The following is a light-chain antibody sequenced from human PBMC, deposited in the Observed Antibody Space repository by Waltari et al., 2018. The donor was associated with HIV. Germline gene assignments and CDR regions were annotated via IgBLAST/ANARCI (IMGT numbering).Light chain of an antibody. CDR3: QTWDSNTVL. CDR2: DTS. J-gene: IGLJ1*01. Sequence: QAVLTQQPSLSGAPGDTVSISCTGSDFNIGSHPVNWYQHIPGKAPRLVIFDTSNRGPGVPGRFSSARSGASVSLTISGTQPLDEADYYCQTWDSNTVLFGTGTKVTVL. V-gene: IGLV1-44*01. CDR1: DFNIGSHP.